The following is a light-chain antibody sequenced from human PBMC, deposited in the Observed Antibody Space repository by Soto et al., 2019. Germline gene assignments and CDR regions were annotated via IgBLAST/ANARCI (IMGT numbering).Light chain of an antibody. Sequence: DIQMTQSPSSLSASVGDRVTITCRASQSISGFLNWFQQKPGKAPKFLIYAASTLQSGVPSRFSGSGSRTEFTLTISSLQPEDFTTYFCQQGYSTPITFGQGTRLEIK. J-gene: IGKJ5*01. CDR3: QQGYSTPIT. CDR1: QSISGF. V-gene: IGKV1-39*01. CDR2: AAS.